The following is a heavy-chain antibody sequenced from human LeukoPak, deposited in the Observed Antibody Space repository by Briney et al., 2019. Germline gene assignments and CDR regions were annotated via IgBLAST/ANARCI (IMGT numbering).Heavy chain of an antibody. J-gene: IGHJ4*02. V-gene: IGHV3-7*01. CDR1: RFTFRGHW. CDR3: VRGATGLTH. CDR2: INTDGSGK. D-gene: IGHD1-1*01. Sequence: GGSLSLSCVASRFTFRGHWMNWVRQAPGQGMEWVANINTDGSGKYHVDSVQGRFTISRDNAKNSLYLQMNSLRAEDTAVYYCVRGATGLTHWGQGTLVTVSS.